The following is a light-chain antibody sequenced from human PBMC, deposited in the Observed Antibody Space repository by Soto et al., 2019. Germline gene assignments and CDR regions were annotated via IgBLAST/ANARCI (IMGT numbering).Light chain of an antibody. CDR3: QNYNGAPWT. Sequence: DIQMTQSPSSLSASVGDRVTITCRASRGISTYLVWYQQKPGTVPKLLIFAASTLQSGVPSRFSGSGSGTDFTLTISSLQPEDVATYYCQNYNGAPWTFGQGTKVDIK. J-gene: IGKJ1*01. CDR2: AAS. CDR1: RGISTY. V-gene: IGKV1-27*01.